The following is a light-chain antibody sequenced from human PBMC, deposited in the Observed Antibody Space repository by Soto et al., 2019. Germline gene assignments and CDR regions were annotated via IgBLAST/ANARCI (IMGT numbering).Light chain of an antibody. V-gene: IGKV3-20*01. CDR2: DTS. CDR3: QQYGTSEII. Sequence: EIFLTQSPGTLSLSPGEIATLSWRASQTLSNSFIAWYQQKPGQAPRLLIYDTSSRATGVPDRYSASGSGTDFTLTISRLEPEDFAVFFCQQYGTSEIIFGQGTRLEIK. J-gene: IGKJ5*01. CDR1: QTLSNSF.